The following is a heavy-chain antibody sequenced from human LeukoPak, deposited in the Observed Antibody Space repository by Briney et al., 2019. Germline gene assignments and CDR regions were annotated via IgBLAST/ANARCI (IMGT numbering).Heavy chain of an antibody. CDR3: ARGAADCSSTSCYSLY. Sequence: ASVKVSCKASGGTFSSYAISWVRQAPGQGLEWMGGIIPIFGTANYAQKFQGRVTVTADESTSTAYMELSSLRSEDTAVYYCARGAADCSSTSCYSLYWGQGTLVTVSS. CDR2: IIPIFGTA. D-gene: IGHD2-2*01. J-gene: IGHJ4*02. CDR1: GGTFSSYA. V-gene: IGHV1-69*01.